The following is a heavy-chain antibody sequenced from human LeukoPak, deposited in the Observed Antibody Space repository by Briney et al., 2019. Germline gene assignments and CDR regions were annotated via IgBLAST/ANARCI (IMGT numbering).Heavy chain of an antibody. CDR2: ISSSGRAI. V-gene: IGHV3-48*03. J-gene: IGHJ5*02. D-gene: IGHD3-9*01. CDR1: GFTFSSYE. Sequence: GGSLRLSCAASGFTFSSYEMNWVRQAPGKGLERVSYISSSGRAIYYADSVKGRFTISRDSANNSLYLQMNSLRGEDTAVYYCARGLNDILTGMRFDPWGQGTLVTVSS. CDR3: ARGLNDILTGMRFDP.